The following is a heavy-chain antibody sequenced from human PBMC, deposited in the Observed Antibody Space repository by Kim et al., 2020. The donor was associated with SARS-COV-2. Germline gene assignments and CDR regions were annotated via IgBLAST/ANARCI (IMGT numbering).Heavy chain of an antibody. CDR1: GGSFSGYY. J-gene: IGHJ6*02. D-gene: IGHD2-2*01. V-gene: IGHV4-34*01. CDR3: ARGLGVPARSGMDV. CDR2: INHSGST. Sequence: SETLSLTCVVYGGSFSGYYWSWIRQPPGKGLEWIGEINHSGSTNYNPSLKSRVTISVDTSKNQFSLKLSSVTAADTAVYYCARGLGVPARSGMDVWGQGTTVTVSS.